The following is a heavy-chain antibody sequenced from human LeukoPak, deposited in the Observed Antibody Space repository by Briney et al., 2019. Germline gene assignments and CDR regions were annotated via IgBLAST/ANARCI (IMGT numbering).Heavy chain of an antibody. V-gene: IGHV1-69*05. CDR3: ARGDTVPDFDY. Sequence: SVKVSCKASGGTFSSYAISWVRQAPGQGLEWMGGIIPIFGTANYAQKFQGRVTMTRDTSTSTVYMELSSLRSEDTAVYYCARGDTVPDFDYWGQGTLVTVSS. D-gene: IGHD4-17*01. CDR2: IIPIFGTA. CDR1: GGTFSSYA. J-gene: IGHJ4*02.